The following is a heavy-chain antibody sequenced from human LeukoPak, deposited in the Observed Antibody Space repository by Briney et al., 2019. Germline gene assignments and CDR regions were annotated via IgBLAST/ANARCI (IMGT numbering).Heavy chain of an antibody. CDR3: ARDEYCSSTSCFDWFDP. J-gene: IGHJ5*02. V-gene: IGHV1-2*02. D-gene: IGHD2-2*01. Sequence: ASVKVSCKASGYTFTGYYMHWVRQAPGQGLEWMGWINPNSGGTNYAQKFQGRVTMNRDTSISTAYMELSRLRSDDTAVYYCARDEYCSSTSCFDWFDPWGQGTLVTVSS. CDR1: GYTFTGYY. CDR2: INPNSGGT.